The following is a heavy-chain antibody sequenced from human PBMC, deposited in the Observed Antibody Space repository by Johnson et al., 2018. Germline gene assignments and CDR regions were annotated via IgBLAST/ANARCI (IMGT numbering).Heavy chain of an antibody. D-gene: IGHD5-24*01. CDR1: GFTFSSYG. J-gene: IGHJ6*03. Sequence: QVQLVQSGGGVVQPGRSLRLSCAASGFTFSSYGMHWVRQAPAKGLEWVAVISYDGSNKYYADSVKGRFTISRDNSKNTLYLQMNSLRAEDTAVYYCARDHLQYYYYYMDVWGKGTTVTVSS. V-gene: IGHV3-30*03. CDR2: ISYDGSNK. CDR3: ARDHLQYYYYYMDV.